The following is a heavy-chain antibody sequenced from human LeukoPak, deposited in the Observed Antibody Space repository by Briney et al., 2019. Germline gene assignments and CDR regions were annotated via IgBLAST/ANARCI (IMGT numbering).Heavy chain of an antibody. CDR1: GGSFSGYY. CDR2: INHSGST. D-gene: IGHD3-10*01. J-gene: IGHJ4*02. V-gene: IGHV4-34*01. Sequence: SGTLSLTCAVYGGSFSGYYWSWIRQPPGKGLEWIGEINHSGSTNYNPSLKSRVTISVDTSKNQFSLKLSSVTAADTAVYYCARAPPTMVRGARFDYWGQGTLVTVSS. CDR3: ARAPPTMVRGARFDY.